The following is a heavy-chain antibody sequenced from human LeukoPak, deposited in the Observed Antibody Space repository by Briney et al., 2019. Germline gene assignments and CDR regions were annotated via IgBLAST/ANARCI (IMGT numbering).Heavy chain of an antibody. CDR1: GYTFTGYY. CDR3: AASQSYCGGDCYSGDAFDI. Sequence: ASVKVSCKASGYTFTGYYMHWVRQAPGQGLEWMGWINPNGGGTNYAQKFQGRVTMTRDTSITTAYMELSRLRSDDTAVYYCAASQSYCGGDCYSGDAFDIWGQGTMVTVSS. V-gene: IGHV1-2*02. CDR2: INPNGGGT. D-gene: IGHD2-21*01. J-gene: IGHJ3*02.